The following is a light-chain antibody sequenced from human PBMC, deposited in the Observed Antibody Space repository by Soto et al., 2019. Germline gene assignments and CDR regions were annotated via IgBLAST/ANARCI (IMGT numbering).Light chain of an antibody. V-gene: IGKV3-11*01. J-gene: IGKJ4*01. CDR2: DAS. CDR1: QSVSSY. CDR3: HQRSNWPLT. Sequence: EIVLTQSTATLSLSPGERATLSCRASQSVSSYLAWFQQKPGQAPRLLIYDASNRAPGIPARFSGSGSGTDFTLTIRSLEPEDFAVYYCHQRSNWPLTFGGGTKVEI.